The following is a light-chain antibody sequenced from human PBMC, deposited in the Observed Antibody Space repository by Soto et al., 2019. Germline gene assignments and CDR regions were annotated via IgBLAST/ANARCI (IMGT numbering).Light chain of an antibody. CDR2: YDR. V-gene: IGLV3-21*04. CDR3: QVWDDSSDHVI. CDR1: NIGTKS. Sequence: SYELTQPPSLSVAPGKTASITCGGDNIGTKSVHWYQQRPGQAPLLVIYYDRDRPSGIPERFSGSNSGNTATLTISRVEAGDEADYYCQVWDDSSDHVIFGGGTKVTVL. J-gene: IGLJ2*01.